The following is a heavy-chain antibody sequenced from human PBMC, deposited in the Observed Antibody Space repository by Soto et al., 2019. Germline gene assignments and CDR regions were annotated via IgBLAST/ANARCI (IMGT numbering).Heavy chain of an antibody. CDR1: GFSFSTYD. D-gene: IGHD1-20*01. J-gene: IGHJ4*02. CDR3: ARESITPPRFFDY. CDR2: ISNNGKKT. Sequence: PGGSLRLSCAASGFSFSTYDMNWVRQAPGKGLEWVSFISNNGKKTYYADSVKGRFTISRDNTKNSLFLQVTSLRADDTAVYFCARESITPPRFFDYWGQGTLVTVSS. V-gene: IGHV3-48*03.